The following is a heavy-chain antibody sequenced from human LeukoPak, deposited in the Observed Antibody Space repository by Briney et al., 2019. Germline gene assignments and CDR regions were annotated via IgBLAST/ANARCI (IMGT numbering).Heavy chain of an antibody. CDR1: GFTFSSYA. CDR3: ARDGARGSYYVGWHNVDY. V-gene: IGHV3-64*01. Sequence: PGGSLRLSCAASGFTFSSYAMHWVRQAPGKGLEYVSAISSNGGSTYYANSVKGRFTISRDNSKNTLYLQMGSLRAEGMAVYYCARDGARGSYYVGWHNVDYWGQGTLVTVSS. D-gene: IGHD1-26*01. J-gene: IGHJ4*02. CDR2: ISSNGGST.